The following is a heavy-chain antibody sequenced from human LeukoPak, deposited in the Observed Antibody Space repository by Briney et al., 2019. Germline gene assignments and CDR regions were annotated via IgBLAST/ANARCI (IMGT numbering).Heavy chain of an antibody. D-gene: IGHD3-3*01. CDR1: GGSINRGGVY. J-gene: IGHJ3*02. CDR2: IYSSGST. CDR3: ARADKEWLIYAFDI. V-gene: IGHV4-31*03. Sequence: SETLSLTCTVSGGSINRGGVYWSWIRQHPGKGLEWVGYIYSSGSTYYNPSLESRLTLSLHSSKNQFSLRLSSVTAEDTAVYYCARADKEWLIYAFDIWGQGTMVTVSS.